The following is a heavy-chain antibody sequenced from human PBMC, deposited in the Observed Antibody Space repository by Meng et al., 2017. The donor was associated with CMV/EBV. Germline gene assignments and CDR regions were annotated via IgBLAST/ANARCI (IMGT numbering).Heavy chain of an antibody. J-gene: IGHJ6*02. CDR2: ISSSSSDR. D-gene: IGHD3-3*01. CDR3: ARDSVLEWLSSGMDV. CDR1: GFSLSSYS. Sequence: GFSLSSYSMNWGRQAQGKGLERVSFISSSSSDRYYEDSGKGRFTISRENAKNSLYLQMNSLRAEDTAVYYCARDSVLEWLSSGMDVWGQGTTVTVSS. V-gene: IGHV3-21*01.